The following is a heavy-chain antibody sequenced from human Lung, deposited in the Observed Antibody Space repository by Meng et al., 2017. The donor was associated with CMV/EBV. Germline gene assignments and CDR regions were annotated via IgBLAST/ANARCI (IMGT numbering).Heavy chain of an antibody. CDR2: IHYRGST. CDR1: CASNGSSGFD. V-gene: IGHV4-39*07. CDR3: GRDALSIAVASTDH. Sequence: GSCPGLGRPAEILPLTCTVSCASNGSSGFDWGWIRHPPGKGLEWRGSIHYRGSTYYNPSRKGRVTISVDTSKNHFSLKVNSVTAADTAVYYCGRDALSIAVASTDHWGQGTLVTVSS. J-gene: IGHJ4*02. D-gene: IGHD6-19*01.